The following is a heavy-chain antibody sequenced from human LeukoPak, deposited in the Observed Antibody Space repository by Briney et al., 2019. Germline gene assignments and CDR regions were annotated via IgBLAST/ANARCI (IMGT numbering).Heavy chain of an antibody. V-gene: IGHV1-8*01. CDR2: MKSNSGDT. CDR1: GYTFTCYD. Sequence: ASVKVSCKTSGYTFTCYDINWVRQAPGQGLEWMGWMKSNSGDTHFAQKFQGRVTMTRNISISTAFMELSSLSSVDTAVYYCARGEYSSSWYPFDYWGQGSPVTVSS. J-gene: IGHJ4*02. CDR3: ARGEYSSSWYPFDY. D-gene: IGHD6-13*01.